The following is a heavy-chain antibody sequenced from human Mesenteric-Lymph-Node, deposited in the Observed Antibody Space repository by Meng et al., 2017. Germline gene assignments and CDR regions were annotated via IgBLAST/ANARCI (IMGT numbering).Heavy chain of an antibody. CDR2: ISGSGGST. D-gene: IGHD6-13*01. J-gene: IGHJ4*02. CDR3: AKDSSRESSSWYELYFNY. Sequence: GESLKISCAASGFTFSSYAMSWVRQAPGKGLECVSAISGSGGSTYYADSVKGRFTISRDNSKNTLYLQMNSLRAEDTAVYYGAKDSSRESSSWYELYFNYWRQGTLVTVSS. V-gene: IGHV3-23*01. CDR1: GFTFSSYA.